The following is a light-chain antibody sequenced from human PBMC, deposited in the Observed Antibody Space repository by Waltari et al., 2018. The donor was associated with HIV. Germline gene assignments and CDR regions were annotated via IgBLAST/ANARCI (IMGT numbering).Light chain of an antibody. Sequence: DIQMTQSPSTLSASVGDRVTITCRASQNISTSLTWYQQKPGKAPNLLIYKASNLESGVSSRFSGSGSGTEFTLTISSLQPDDFATYYCQQYNTYSQIFGQGTKLEIK. CDR1: QNISTS. CDR3: QQYNTYSQI. J-gene: IGKJ2*01. CDR2: KAS. V-gene: IGKV1-5*03.